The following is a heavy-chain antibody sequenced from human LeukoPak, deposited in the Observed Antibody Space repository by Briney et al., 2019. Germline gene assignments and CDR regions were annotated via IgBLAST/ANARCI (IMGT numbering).Heavy chain of an antibody. V-gene: IGHV1-18*01. CDR2: INTNNGNT. D-gene: IGHD3-22*01. CDR1: GYSFTNYG. J-gene: IGHJ4*02. Sequence: ASLKVSFKASGYSFTNYGISWLRQAPGQGGEWMGRINTNNGNTNYPQKFQGIVTITTDTSTTTAYMELRSLTSDDTAMYFCARDWPLVITDSWGQGTLVTVSS. CDR3: ARDWPLVITDS.